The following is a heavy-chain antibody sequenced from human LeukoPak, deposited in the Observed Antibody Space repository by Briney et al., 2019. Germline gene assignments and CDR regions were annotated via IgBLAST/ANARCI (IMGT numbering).Heavy chain of an antibody. CDR1: GFTFSNYW. V-gene: IGHV3-74*01. J-gene: IGHJ4*02. CDR3: ARGHEHGSDRHWDY. Sequence: QAGGSLRLSCAASGFTFSNYWMHWVRQAPGKGLEWISRIKGDETEISYADSVKGRFTISRDNARNTLYLQMNSLSAEDTAIYYCARGHEHGSDRHWDYWGQGTLVTVSS. CDR2: IKGDETEI. D-gene: IGHD5-24*01.